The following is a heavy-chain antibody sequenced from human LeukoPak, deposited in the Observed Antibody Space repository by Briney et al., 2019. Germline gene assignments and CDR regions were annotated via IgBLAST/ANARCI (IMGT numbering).Heavy chain of an antibody. CDR3: AREMGRVVVPAAIAAFDI. D-gene: IGHD2-2*01. J-gene: IGHJ3*02. CDR1: GFTFGSYA. V-gene: IGHV3-30*01. CDR2: ISYDGSNK. Sequence: GGSLRLSCAASGFTFGSYAMHWVRQAPGKGLEWVAVISYDGSNKYYADPVKGRFTISRDNSKNTLYLQMNSLRAKDTAVYYCAREMGRVVVPAAIAAFDIWGQGTMVTVSS.